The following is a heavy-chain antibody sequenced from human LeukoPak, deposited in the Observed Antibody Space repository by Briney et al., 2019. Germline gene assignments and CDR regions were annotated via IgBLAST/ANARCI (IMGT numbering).Heavy chain of an antibody. CDR1: GGSISSYY. V-gene: IGHV4-4*07. CDR2: IYTSGST. J-gene: IGHJ5*02. CDR3: ERDFSWYGGWFDP. Sequence: PSETLSLTCTVSGGSISSYYWSSIRQPAAKGLDWIGRIYTSGSTNYNSSLKSRVTMSVDTSKNQFSLKLSSVTAADTAVYYCERDFSWYGGWFDPWGQGTLVTVSS. D-gene: IGHD6-13*01.